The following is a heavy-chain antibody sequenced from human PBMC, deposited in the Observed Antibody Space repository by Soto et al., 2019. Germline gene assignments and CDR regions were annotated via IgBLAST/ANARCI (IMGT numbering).Heavy chain of an antibody. J-gene: IGHJ5*02. CDR2: ISWNSGSI. CDR1: GFTFDDYA. CDR3: AKGHNWNDVGWFDP. Sequence: EVQLVESGGGLVQPGRSLRLSCAASGFTFDDYAMHWVRQAPGKGLEWVSGISWNSGSIGYADSVKGRFTISRDNAKNSLYLQMNSLRAEDTALYYWAKGHNWNDVGWFDPWGQGTLVTVSS. V-gene: IGHV3-9*01. D-gene: IGHD1-20*01.